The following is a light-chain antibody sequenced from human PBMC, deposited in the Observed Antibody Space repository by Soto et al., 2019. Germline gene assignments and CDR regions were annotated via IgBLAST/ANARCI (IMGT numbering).Light chain of an antibody. J-gene: IGKJ1*01. CDR2: DAS. CDR3: QQRSNWPLLT. V-gene: IGKV3-11*01. Sequence: IVLTQSPATLSLSPGERATLSCRASQSVSSNLAWYQQKAGQAPRLLIYDASNRATGIPARFSGSGSGTDFTLTISSLEPEDFAVYYCQQRSNWPLLTFGQGTKVDI. CDR1: QSVSSN.